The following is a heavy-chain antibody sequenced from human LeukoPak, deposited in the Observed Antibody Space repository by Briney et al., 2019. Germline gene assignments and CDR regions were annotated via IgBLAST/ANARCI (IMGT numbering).Heavy chain of an antibody. CDR2: LSSDGSNK. Sequence: GGSLRLSCAASGFTFSNYGMHWVRQAPGKGLEWVAVLSSDGSNKYCADSVKGRFTISRDNAKNSLYLQMNSLRAEDTAVYYCARGRTTVTTWFLDLWGRGTLVTVSS. V-gene: IGHV3-30*03. CDR3: ARGRTTVTTWFLDL. CDR1: GFTFSNYG. D-gene: IGHD4-17*01. J-gene: IGHJ2*01.